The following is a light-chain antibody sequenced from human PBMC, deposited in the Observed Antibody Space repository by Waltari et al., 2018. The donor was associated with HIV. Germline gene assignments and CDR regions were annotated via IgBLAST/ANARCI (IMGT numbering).Light chain of an antibody. Sequence: QSVLTQPPSASGTPGQRSTVSCSGSCSNFWGNPVNWYQQLPGTTPKLLIHSNNQRPSGVPERCSGAKSGTSAYLAISGLQSEDEADYYCAAWDDRLNGVVFGGGTKLTVL. CDR2: SNN. J-gene: IGLJ2*01. CDR3: AAWDDRLNGVV. CDR1: CSNFWGNP. V-gene: IGLV1-44*01.